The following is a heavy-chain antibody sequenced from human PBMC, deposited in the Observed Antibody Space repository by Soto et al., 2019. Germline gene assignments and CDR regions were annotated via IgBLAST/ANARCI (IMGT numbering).Heavy chain of an antibody. Sequence: PSETLSLTCAVYGGSFSGYYWSWIRQPPGKGLEWIGEINHSGSTNYNPSLKSRVTISVDTSKNQFSLKLSSVTAADTAVYYCARRSSSWYLSAAPYSFDYSGHGTLVTVSS. J-gene: IGHJ4*01. CDR2: INHSGST. CDR1: GGSFSGYY. D-gene: IGHD6-13*01. CDR3: ARRSSSWYLSAAPYSFDY. V-gene: IGHV4-34*01.